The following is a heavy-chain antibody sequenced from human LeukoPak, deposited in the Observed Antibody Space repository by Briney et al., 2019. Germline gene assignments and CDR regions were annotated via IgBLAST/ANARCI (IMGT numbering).Heavy chain of an antibody. CDR1: GCTFSSYA. CDR3: ARRGLDYYGSGSYKRYYYYGMDV. J-gene: IGHJ6*02. V-gene: IGHV1-69*04. D-gene: IGHD3-10*01. Sequence: ASVKVSCKASGCTFSSYAISWVRQAPGQGLEWMGRIIPILGIANYAQKFQGRVTITADKSTSTAYMELSSLRSEDTAVYYCARRGLDYYGSGSYKRYYYYGMDVWGQGTTVTVSS. CDR2: IIPILGIA.